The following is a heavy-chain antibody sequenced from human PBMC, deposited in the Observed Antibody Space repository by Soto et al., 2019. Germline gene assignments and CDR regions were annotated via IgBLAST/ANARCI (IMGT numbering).Heavy chain of an antibody. CDR2: ISYDGSNK. D-gene: IGHD6-13*01. CDR3: AREARAAAGEYYYYGMDV. CDR1: GFTFSSYA. Sequence: GGSLRLSCAASGFTFSSYAMHWVRQAPGKGLEWVAVISYDGSNKYYADSVKGRFTISRDNSKNTLYLQMNSLRAEDTAVYYCAREARAAAGEYYYYGMDVWGQGTTVTVSS. J-gene: IGHJ6*02. V-gene: IGHV3-30-3*01.